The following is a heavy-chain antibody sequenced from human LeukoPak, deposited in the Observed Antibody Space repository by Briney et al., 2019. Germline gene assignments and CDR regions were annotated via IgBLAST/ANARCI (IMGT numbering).Heavy chain of an antibody. CDR2: IFYNGNT. V-gene: IGHV4-59*01. CDR1: GGSISSYY. D-gene: IGHD3-10*01. CDR3: ARDGAYGSGSYYPFDY. Sequence: SETLSLTCAVAGGSISSYYWSWIRHPPGKGLEWIGYIFYNGNTNYNPSLRSRVTMSLDTSKNQFSLKLTSVTAADTAVYYCARDGAYGSGSYYPFDYWGQGTLVTVSS. J-gene: IGHJ4*02.